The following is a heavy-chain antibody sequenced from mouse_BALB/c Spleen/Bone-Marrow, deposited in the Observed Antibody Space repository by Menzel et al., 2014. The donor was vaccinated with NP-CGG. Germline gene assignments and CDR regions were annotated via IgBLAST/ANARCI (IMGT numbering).Heavy chain of an antibody. CDR2: IDPANGNT. J-gene: IGHJ2*01. Sequence: VQLQQSGAELVKPGASVKLSCTASGFNIKDTYMHWVKQRPEQGLEWIGRIDPANGNTKYDPKFQGKATITADTSSNTAYLQRSSLTSEDTAVYYCARSYGSSPFDYWGQGTTLTVSS. CDR3: ARSYGSSPFDY. D-gene: IGHD1-1*01. V-gene: IGHV14-3*02. CDR1: GFNIKDTY.